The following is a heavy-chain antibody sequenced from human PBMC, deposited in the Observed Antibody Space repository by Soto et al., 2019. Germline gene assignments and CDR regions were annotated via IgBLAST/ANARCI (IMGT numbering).Heavy chain of an antibody. CDR2: IYYSGST. V-gene: IGHV4-59*12. J-gene: IGHJ5*02. D-gene: IGHD3-10*01. CDR1: GGSISSYY. Sequence: PSETLSLTCTVSGGSISSYYWSWIRQPPGKGLEWIGYIYYSGSTNYNPSLKSRVTISVDTSKNQFSLKLSSVTAADTAVYYCASITMVRGVKRAHWFDPWGQGTLVTVSS. CDR3: ASITMVRGVKRAHWFDP.